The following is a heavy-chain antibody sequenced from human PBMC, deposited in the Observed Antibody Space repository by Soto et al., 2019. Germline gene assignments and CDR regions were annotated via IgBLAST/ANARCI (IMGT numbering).Heavy chain of an antibody. CDR2: IYYSGST. J-gene: IGHJ6*02. D-gene: IGHD3-22*01. CDR3: ASQLYYYDSSGYYYRPYYYGMDV. CDR1: GGSISSGGYY. Sequence: PSETLSLTCTVSGGSISSGGYYWSWIRQHPGKGLEWIGYIYYSGSTYYNPSLKSRVTISVDTSKNQFSLKLSSVTAADTAVYYCASQLYYYDSSGYYYRPYYYGMDVWGQGTTVTVSS. V-gene: IGHV4-31*03.